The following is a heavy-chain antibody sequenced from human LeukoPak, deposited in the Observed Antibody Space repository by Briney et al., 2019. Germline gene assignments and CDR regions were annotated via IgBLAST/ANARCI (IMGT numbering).Heavy chain of an antibody. V-gene: IGHV1-2*02. Sequence: ASVKLSFKASGYTYTVCYRHWVRHPPRQAPEGMGWMHANSGGINYAQKLQGRVTMTRDTSRRRVYMEVRRRRCEDRAVYYCSTQDRSGWDFFWGPGTLVTVSS. J-gene: IGHJ4*02. CDR3: STQDRSGWDFF. CDR1: GYTYTVCY. CDR2: MHANSGGI. D-gene: IGHD6-19*01.